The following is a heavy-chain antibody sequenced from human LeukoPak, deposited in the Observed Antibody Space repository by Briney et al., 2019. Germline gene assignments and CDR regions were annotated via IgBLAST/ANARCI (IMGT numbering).Heavy chain of an antibody. D-gene: IGHD3-3*01. CDR3: ATPGRYDFWSGYEVAFDI. CDR1: GYTFTSYY. CDR2: INPSGGST. V-gene: IGHV1-46*03. Sequence: ASVKVSCKASGYTFTSYYMHWARQAPGQGLEWMGIINPSGGSTSYAQKFQGRVTMTRDTSTSTVYMELSSLRSEDTAVYYCATPGRYDFWSGYEVAFDIWGQGTMVTVSS. J-gene: IGHJ3*02.